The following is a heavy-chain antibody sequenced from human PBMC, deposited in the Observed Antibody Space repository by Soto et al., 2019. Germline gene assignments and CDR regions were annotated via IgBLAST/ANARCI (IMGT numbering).Heavy chain of an antibody. CDR3: AHRRRGSYFDY. Sequence: QITLKESGPTLVKPTQTLTLTCTFSAFSLSTSGVGVGWIRQPPGKALEWLAPIYWDDDKRYSPSLKSRLTIPKDTSKIPVVLTMTNMDPVDTATYSCAHRRRGSYFDYWGQGTLVTVSS. CDR1: AFSLSTSGVG. CDR2: IYWDDDK. J-gene: IGHJ4*02. V-gene: IGHV2-5*02. D-gene: IGHD1-26*01.